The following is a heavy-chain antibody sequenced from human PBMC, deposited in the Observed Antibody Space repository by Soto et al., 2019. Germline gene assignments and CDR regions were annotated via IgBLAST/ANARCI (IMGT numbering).Heavy chain of an antibody. J-gene: IGHJ3*02. CDR1: GFTFGSYA. CDR3: AKDNLRWLRAFDI. V-gene: IGHV3-23*01. Sequence: GGSLRLSCAASGFTFGSYAMSWVRQAPGKGLEWVSAISGSGGSTYYADSVKGRFTISRDNSKNTLYLQMNSLRAEDTAVYYCAKDNLRWLRAFDIWGQGTMVTVSS. CDR2: ISGSGGST. D-gene: IGHD6-19*01.